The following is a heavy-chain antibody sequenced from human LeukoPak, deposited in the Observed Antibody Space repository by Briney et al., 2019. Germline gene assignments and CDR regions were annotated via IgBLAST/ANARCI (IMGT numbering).Heavy chain of an antibody. CDR2: ISSSGSTI. D-gene: IGHD3-10*01. J-gene: IGHJ4*02. V-gene: IGHV3-48*03. CDR3: ARDPDRYGSGSYEFDY. CDR1: GFTFSSYE. Sequence: GGSLRLSCAASGFTFSSYEMNWVRQAPGKGLEWVSYISSSGSTIYYADSVKGRFTISRDSAKNSLYLQMNSLRAEDTAVYYCARDPDRYGSGSYEFDYWGQGTLVTVSS.